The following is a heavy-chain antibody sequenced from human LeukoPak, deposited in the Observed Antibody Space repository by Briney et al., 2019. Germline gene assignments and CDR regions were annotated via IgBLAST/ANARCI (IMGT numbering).Heavy chain of an antibody. Sequence: SVTVSCKASGYTFTGYYMHWVRQAPGQGLEGMGWINPKSGGTNYAQKFQGRVTMTRDTSMSTAYMELSRLRSDDTAVYYCARGAHYHDSSQGYDYWGQGTLVTVAS. CDR3: ARGAHYHDSSQGYDY. V-gene: IGHV1-2*02. D-gene: IGHD3-22*01. CDR1: GYTFTGYY. CDR2: INPKSGGT. J-gene: IGHJ4*02.